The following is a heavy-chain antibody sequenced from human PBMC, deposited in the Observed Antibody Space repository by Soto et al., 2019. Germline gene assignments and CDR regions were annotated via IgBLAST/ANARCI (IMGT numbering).Heavy chain of an antibody. CDR1: GFTFSSYA. D-gene: IGHD6-6*01. CDR2: ISYDGSIK. J-gene: IGHJ6*02. Sequence: QVQLVESGGGVVQPGRSLRLSCAASGFTFSSYAMHWVRQALGKGLAWVAVISYDGSIKYNADSVKGRFTISRDNSKNTLYLQMNSLRAEDTAVYYCARDPRRQLGYYYYGMDVWGQGTTVTVSS. CDR3: ARDPRRQLGYYYYGMDV. V-gene: IGHV3-30-3*01.